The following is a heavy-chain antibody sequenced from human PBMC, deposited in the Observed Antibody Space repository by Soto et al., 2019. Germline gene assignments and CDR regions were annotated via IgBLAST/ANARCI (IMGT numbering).Heavy chain of an antibody. Sequence: QVQLVQSGAEVKKPGASVKVSCKASGYTFTSYAMHWVRQAPGQRLEGMGWINAGNGNTKYSQKFQGRVTITRDTYASTDYMELSSRRSEDTAVYYCARDPTLIWFWELSGWFDTWGQGTLVTVSS. CDR3: ARDPTLIWFWELSGWFDT. J-gene: IGHJ5*02. D-gene: IGHD3-10*01. CDR1: GYTFTSYA. CDR2: INAGNGNT. V-gene: IGHV1-3*01.